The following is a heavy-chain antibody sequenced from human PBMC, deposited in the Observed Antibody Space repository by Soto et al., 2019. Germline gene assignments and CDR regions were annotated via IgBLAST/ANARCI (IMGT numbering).Heavy chain of an antibody. Sequence: PSETLSLTCTVSGGSVSSYYWTWIRQSARKGLEWIGRIFISGSTNYNPSFNSRVTMSVDTSKNQFSLKLSSVTAADTATYYCASALVDYGDYYFDRWGQGTLVTVSS. CDR1: GGSVSSYY. CDR2: IFISGST. D-gene: IGHD4-17*01. CDR3: ASALVDYGDYYFDR. J-gene: IGHJ4*02. V-gene: IGHV4-4*07.